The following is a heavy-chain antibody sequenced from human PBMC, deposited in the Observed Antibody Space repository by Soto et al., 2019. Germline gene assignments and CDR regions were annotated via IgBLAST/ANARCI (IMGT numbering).Heavy chain of an antibody. CDR2: INPNSGGT. D-gene: IGHD5-18*01. CDR3: ARGIPTAMVTGNYYYYYMDV. Sequence: ASVKVSCKASGYTFTGYYMHWVRQAPGQGLEWMGWINPNSGGTNYAQKFQGWVTMTRDTSISTAYMELSRLRSDDTAVYYCARGIPTAMVTGNYYYYYMDVWGKGTTVTVSS. V-gene: IGHV1-2*04. J-gene: IGHJ6*03. CDR1: GYTFTGYY.